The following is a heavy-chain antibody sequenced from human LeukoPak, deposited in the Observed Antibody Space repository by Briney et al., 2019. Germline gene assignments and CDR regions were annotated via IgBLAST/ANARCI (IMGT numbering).Heavy chain of an antibody. Sequence: GRSLRLSCVASGFTFSAYGLHWVRQAPGKGLEWVAVISNDGVEKYYADSVRGRFTISRDNSKNTLFLQMDSLRGEDTAVYYCARCTTGKTFGSLREIKKSREIDYWGQGTLVTVSS. CDR2: ISNDGVEK. V-gene: IGHV3-30*03. D-gene: IGHD1-1*01. CDR1: GFTFSAYG. J-gene: IGHJ4*02. CDR3: ARCTTGKTFGSLREIKKSREIDY.